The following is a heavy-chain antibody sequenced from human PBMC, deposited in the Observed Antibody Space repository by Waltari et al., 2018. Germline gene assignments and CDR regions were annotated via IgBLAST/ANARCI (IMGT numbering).Heavy chain of an antibody. CDR1: GGSISSYY. CDR3: ARSPSLSSGWFFDY. V-gene: IGHV4-59*12. J-gene: IGHJ4*02. CDR2: IYYSGST. Sequence: QVQLQESGPGLVKPSETLSLTCTVSGGSISSYYWSWIRQPPGKGLEWIGYIYYSGSTNYNPSLKSRVTISVDTSKNSLYLQMNSLRAEDTAVYYCARSPSLSSGWFFDYWGQGTLVTVSS. D-gene: IGHD6-19*01.